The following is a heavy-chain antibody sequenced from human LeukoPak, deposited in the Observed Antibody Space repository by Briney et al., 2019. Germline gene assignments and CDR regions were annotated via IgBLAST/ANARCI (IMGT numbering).Heavy chain of an antibody. CDR2: IYYSGST. V-gene: IGHV4-59*01. D-gene: IGHD6-19*01. J-gene: IGHJ4*02. CDR3: PGNAAVADGGYFDY. CDR1: GGSIISYY. Sequence: PSGTLSLTCTVSGGSIISYYWSWIRQPPGKGLEWIGYIYYSGSTIYNPSLKSRVTISLDTSKNQFSLKLSSVTAAATAVSYVPGNAAVADGGYFDYWGQGTLVTVCS.